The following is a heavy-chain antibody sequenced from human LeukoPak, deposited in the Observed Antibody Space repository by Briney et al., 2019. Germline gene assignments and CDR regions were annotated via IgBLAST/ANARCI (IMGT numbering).Heavy chain of an antibody. CDR3: AKLGGYDILTGDAFDI. V-gene: IGHV5-51*01. CDR2: IYPSDSDT. Sequence: GESLKISCKGSGYSFTSYWIGWVRQMPGKGLEWMGIIYPSDSDTKYSPSFQGQVTISADKSITTAYLQWSSLKASDTAMYYCAKLGGYDILTGDAFDIWGQGTMVTVSS. CDR1: GYSFTSYW. D-gene: IGHD3-9*01. J-gene: IGHJ3*02.